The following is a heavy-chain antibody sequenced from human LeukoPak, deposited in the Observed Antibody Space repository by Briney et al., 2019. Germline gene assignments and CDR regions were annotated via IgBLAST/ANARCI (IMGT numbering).Heavy chain of an antibody. CDR1: GFTFSSYG. CDR2: IRYDGSNK. V-gene: IGHV3-30*02. J-gene: IGHJ3*02. D-gene: IGHD6-19*01. Sequence: GGSLRLSCAASGFTFSSYGMHWVRQAPGKGLEWVAFIRYDGSNKYYADSVKGRFTISRDNSKNTLYLQLNSLRTEDTAVYYCARGARGSGWRVFDIWGQGTMVTVSS. CDR3: ARGARGSGWRVFDI.